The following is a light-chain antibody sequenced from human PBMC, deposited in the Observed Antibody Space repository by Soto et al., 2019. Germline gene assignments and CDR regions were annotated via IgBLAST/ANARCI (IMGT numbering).Light chain of an antibody. Sequence: EIGMTQSPATLSVSPGERATLSCRASQSVSSNLAWYQQKPGQAPRLLIYGASTRATGIPARFSGSGSGTEFTLTISSLEPEDFAVYYCQQRFNWQVTFGQGTRLEI. CDR1: QSVSSN. V-gene: IGKV3-15*01. CDR3: QQRFNWQVT. J-gene: IGKJ5*01. CDR2: GAS.